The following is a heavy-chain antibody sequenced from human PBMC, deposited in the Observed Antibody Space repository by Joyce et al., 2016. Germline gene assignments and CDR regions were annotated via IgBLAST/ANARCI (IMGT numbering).Heavy chain of an antibody. V-gene: IGHV3-48*01. CDR2: MGSSGSIK. Sequence: EVQLVQSVGGLVQPGGSLGFSCAGSGFIFSKYGINWVRQATGKGLEGVSYMGSSGSIKQYADAVEGRFTISRDNGKNSLYLQMNSLRAEDTAVYYCARDGRSSGGDYWGQGNLVTVSS. CDR3: ARDGRSSGGDY. D-gene: IGHD6-19*01. CDR1: GFIFSKYG. J-gene: IGHJ4*02.